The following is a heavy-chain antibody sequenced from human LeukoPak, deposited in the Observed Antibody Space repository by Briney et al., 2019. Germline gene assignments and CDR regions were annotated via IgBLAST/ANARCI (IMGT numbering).Heavy chain of an antibody. CDR1: GGSISSYY. Sequence: SETLSLTCTVSGGSISSYYWSWIRQPPGKGREWIGQISYSGSTNYNPSLESRVTISVDTSKNHFSLKLSSVTAADTAVYYCARHDAYYYGLDVRGQGTTVTVSS. CDR2: ISYSGST. CDR3: ARHDAYYYGLDV. V-gene: IGHV4-59*08. J-gene: IGHJ6*02.